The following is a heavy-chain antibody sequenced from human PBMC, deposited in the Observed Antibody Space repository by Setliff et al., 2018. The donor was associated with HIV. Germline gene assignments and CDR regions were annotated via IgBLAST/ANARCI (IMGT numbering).Heavy chain of an antibody. V-gene: IGHV3-11*04. CDR1: GFTFTGYT. Sequence: GGSLRLSCAASGFTFTGYTMTWIRQAPGKGLEWVAHISSSGATIYYVDSVKGRFTISRDNAANSLYLQMNSLRVEDTAIYFCARYFYASSSSAIDAWGQGMPVTVSS. CDR3: ARYFYASSSSAIDA. CDR2: ISSSGATI. D-gene: IGHD3-16*01. J-gene: IGHJ5*02.